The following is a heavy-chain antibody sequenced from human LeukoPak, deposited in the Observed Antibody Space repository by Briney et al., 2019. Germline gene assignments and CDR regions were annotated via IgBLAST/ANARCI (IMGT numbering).Heavy chain of an antibody. CDR3: AREMIYSSKHYYYGMDV. Sequence: GGSLRLSCAASGFTVSSNYMSWVRQAPGKGLEWVSVIYSGGSTYYADSVKGRFTISRDNSKNTLYLQMNSLRAEDTAVYYCAREMIYSSKHYYYGMDVWGQGTTVTVSS. D-gene: IGHD4-11*01. CDR1: GFTVSSNY. CDR2: IYSGGST. J-gene: IGHJ6*02. V-gene: IGHV3-53*01.